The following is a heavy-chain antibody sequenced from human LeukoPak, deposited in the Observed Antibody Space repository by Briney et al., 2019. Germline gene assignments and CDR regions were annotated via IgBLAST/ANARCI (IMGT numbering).Heavy chain of an antibody. D-gene: IGHD6-13*01. Sequence: ASVKVSCKASGYTFTGYYMHWVRQAPGQGLEWMGWINPHSGDTNYAQKFQGRVTMTRDTSISTAYMELSGLRFDDTAVYYCAREQQQVEGTDEAFDYWGQGTLVSVSS. J-gene: IGHJ4*02. CDR1: GYTFTGYY. CDR3: AREQQQVEGTDEAFDY. V-gene: IGHV1-2*02. CDR2: INPHSGDT.